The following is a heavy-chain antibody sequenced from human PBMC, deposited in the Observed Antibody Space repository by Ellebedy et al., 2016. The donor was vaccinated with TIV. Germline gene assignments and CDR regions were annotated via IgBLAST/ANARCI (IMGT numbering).Heavy chain of an antibody. D-gene: IGHD6-13*01. Sequence: ASVKVSCKASGYTFTKYYMHWVRQAPGQGLEWMGMINPSGGSTSYAQKFQGRVTMTRATSTSTVYMELSSLRPEDTAVYYCTCLQLGIADYFDYWGQGALVTVSS. J-gene: IGHJ4*02. CDR2: INPSGGST. CDR3: TCLQLGIADYFDY. CDR1: GYTFTKYY. V-gene: IGHV1-46*01.